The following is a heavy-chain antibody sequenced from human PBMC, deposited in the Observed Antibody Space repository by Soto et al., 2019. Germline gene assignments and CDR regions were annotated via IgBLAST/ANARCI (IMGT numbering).Heavy chain of an antibody. V-gene: IGHV2-70*01. CDR2: IDWDDDK. D-gene: IGHD6-19*01. Sequence: SGPTLVNATQTLTLTCTFSGFSLSTSGMCVSWIRQPPGKALEWPALIDWDDDKYYSTSLKTRLTISKDTSKNQVVLTMTNMDPVDTATYYCAQSVAGMAYFQHWGQGTLVTVSS. J-gene: IGHJ1*01. CDR3: AQSVAGMAYFQH. CDR1: GFSLSTSGMC.